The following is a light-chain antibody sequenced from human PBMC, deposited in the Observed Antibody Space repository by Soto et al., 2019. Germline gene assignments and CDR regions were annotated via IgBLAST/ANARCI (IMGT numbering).Light chain of an antibody. CDR3: SSYAGGDNLV. V-gene: IGLV2-8*01. CDR1: SSDVGGYNY. CDR2: EVS. J-gene: IGLJ2*01. Sequence: QSALTQPPSASGSPGQSVTISCTGTSSDVGGYNYVSWYQRHPGKAPKLIIYEVSKRPSGVPDRFSASKSGNTASLTVSGLQAEDEADYFCSSYAGGDNLVFGGGTKLTVL.